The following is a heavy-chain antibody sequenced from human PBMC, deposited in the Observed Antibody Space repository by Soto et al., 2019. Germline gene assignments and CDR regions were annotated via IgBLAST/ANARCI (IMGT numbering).Heavy chain of an antibody. Sequence: SGGSLRLSCAASGFTFSSYAMHWVRQAPGKGLEWVAVISYDGSNKYYADSVKGRFTISRDNSKNTLYLQMNSLRAEDTAVYYCAKDSDYYGMDVWGQGSTVTVSS. V-gene: IGHV3-30*04. CDR2: ISYDGSNK. CDR1: GFTFSSYA. J-gene: IGHJ6*02. CDR3: AKDSDYYGMDV.